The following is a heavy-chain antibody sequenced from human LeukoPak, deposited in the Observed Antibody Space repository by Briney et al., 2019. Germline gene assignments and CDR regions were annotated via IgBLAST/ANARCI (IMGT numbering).Heavy chain of an antibody. V-gene: IGHV3-23*01. CDR2: ISYSGAST. Sequence: GGPLRLSCAASGFTFSNYAMSWVRQAPGKGLEWFSAISYSGASTYYADSVKGRFTFSRDNSKNTLYLQMNGLRAEDTAVYYCAKSRSGWYYFDFWGQGTLVTASS. D-gene: IGHD6-19*01. CDR1: GFTFSNYA. J-gene: IGHJ4*02. CDR3: AKSRSGWYYFDF.